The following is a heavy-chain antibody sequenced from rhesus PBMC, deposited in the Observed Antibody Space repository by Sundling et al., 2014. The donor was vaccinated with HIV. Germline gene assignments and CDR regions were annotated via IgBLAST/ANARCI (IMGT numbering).Heavy chain of an antibody. Sequence: VRLVESGGDLVQPGGSLRLSCGASGFIFSDFGMYWVRQAPGKGLEWISAISSGGESAFYADAVKGRFTMSRDNSKKTLFLQMNSLRSEDTAVYYCARDQYASSPDYWGQGVLVTVSS. J-gene: IGHJ4*01. CDR3: ARDQYASSPDY. V-gene: IGHV3S42*01. CDR2: ISSGGESA. D-gene: IGHD6-43*01. CDR1: GFIFSDFG.